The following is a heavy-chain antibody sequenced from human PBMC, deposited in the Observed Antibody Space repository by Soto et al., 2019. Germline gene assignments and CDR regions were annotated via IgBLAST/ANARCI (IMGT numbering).Heavy chain of an antibody. V-gene: IGHV3-21*01. J-gene: IGHJ4*02. Sequence: EVQLVESGGGLVKPGGSLRLSCAASGFTFSSYSMNWVRQAPGKGLEWVSSISSSSSYISYADSVKGRFTTSRDNAKNSLYLQMNSLRAEDRAVYYCAGEPSTVTTNYFDYWGQGTLVTVSS. CDR3: AGEPSTVTTNYFDY. D-gene: IGHD4-17*01. CDR1: GFTFSSYS. CDR2: ISSSSSYI.